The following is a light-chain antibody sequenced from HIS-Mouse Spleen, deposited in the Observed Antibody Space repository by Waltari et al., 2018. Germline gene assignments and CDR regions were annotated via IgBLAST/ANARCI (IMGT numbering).Light chain of an antibody. CDR1: SSYVGSYNL. Sequence: QSALTQPASVSGSPGQSITISCTGTSSYVGSYNLFSWYQQHPGKAPKLMIYEGSKRPSGVSNRFSGSKSGNTASLTISGLQAEDEADYYCCSYAGSREVFGTGTKVTVL. CDR3: CSYAGSREV. CDR2: EGS. J-gene: IGLJ1*01. V-gene: IGLV2-23*01.